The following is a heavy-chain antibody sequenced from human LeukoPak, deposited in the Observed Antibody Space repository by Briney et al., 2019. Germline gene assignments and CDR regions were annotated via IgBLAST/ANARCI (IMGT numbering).Heavy chain of an antibody. D-gene: IGHD1-26*01. CDR1: GYSFTSYW. CDR2: IYPGDSDT. V-gene: IGHV5-51*01. J-gene: IGHJ5*02. CDR3: ARLPRQVGYVFGNNWFVP. Sequence: GESLKLSCKGSGYSFTSYWIGWVRQMPGKGLEWMGIIYPGDSDTRYSPSFQGQVTISADKSISTAYLQWSSLKASDTAMYYCARLPRQVGYVFGNNWFVPWGEGTLVTVSS.